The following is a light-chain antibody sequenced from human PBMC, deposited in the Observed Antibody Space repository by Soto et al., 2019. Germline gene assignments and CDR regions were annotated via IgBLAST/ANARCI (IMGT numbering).Light chain of an antibody. CDR3: SSYTSSSTLAYV. CDR2: EVN. V-gene: IGLV2-14*01. Sequence: QSALTQPASVSASPGQSITISCTGTSGDVGAYNYVSWYQQHPGKAPKLIVYEVNNRPSGVSDRFSGSKSGSTASLTISGLQAEDEADYYCSSYTSSSTLAYVFGTGTKVTVL. CDR1: SGDVGAYNY. J-gene: IGLJ1*01.